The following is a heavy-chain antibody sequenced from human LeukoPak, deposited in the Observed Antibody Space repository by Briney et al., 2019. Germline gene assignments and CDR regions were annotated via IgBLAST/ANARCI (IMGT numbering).Heavy chain of an antibody. CDR1: GGSISSYY. CDR3: ARDGSGHFDNNGSFEY. J-gene: IGHJ4*02. D-gene: IGHD3-22*01. Sequence: PSGTLSLTCAVTGGSISSYYWCWIRQPPGRGLEWVGYIYYTGSTNYNPSLKSRVTISSEATKTKTSLKLSSVSGADTGVYYCARDGSGHFDNNGSFEYWGQGTLVTVSS. V-gene: IGHV4-59*01. CDR2: IYYTGST.